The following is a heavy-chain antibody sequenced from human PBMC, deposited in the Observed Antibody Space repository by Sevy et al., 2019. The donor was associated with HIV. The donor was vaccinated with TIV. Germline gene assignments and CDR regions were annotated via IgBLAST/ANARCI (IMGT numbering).Heavy chain of an antibody. CDR1: GFTVSSNY. CDR3: ARDRRGYCSSTSCYPYGMDV. Sequence: GESLKISYAASGFTVSSNYMTWVRQAPGKGLEWVSVIYSGGNTYYADSVKGRFTISRDNSKNTMYLQMNSLRVEDTAVYYCARDRRGYCSSTSCYPYGMDVWGQGTTVTVSS. J-gene: IGHJ6*02. D-gene: IGHD2-2*01. CDR2: IYSGGNT. V-gene: IGHV3-53*01.